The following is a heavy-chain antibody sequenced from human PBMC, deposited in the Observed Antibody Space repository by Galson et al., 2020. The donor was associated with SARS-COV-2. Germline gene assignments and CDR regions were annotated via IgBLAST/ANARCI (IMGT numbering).Heavy chain of an antibody. Sequence: ETSEILSLTCNASGASISNEGYYWGWIRQHPGKGLEWIAYIYFPGSAYYNPSLKSRVTISVDTSKNQFSLRLKSVTAADTAIYFCARDNRIAVTKRGAFDIWGQGTMVTVSS. J-gene: IGHJ3*02. CDR2: IYFPGSA. CDR1: GASISNEGYY. CDR3: ARDNRIAVTKRGAFDI. D-gene: IGHD6-19*01. V-gene: IGHV4-31*03.